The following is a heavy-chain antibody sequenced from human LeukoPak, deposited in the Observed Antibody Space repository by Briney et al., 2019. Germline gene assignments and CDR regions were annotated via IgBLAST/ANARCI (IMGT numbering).Heavy chain of an antibody. J-gene: IGHJ4*02. CDR3: VRCGSGTFTPHLN. V-gene: IGHV3-23*01. CDR1: GIAFSNSA. D-gene: IGHD3-10*01. Sequence: GGSPRLSCVPSGIAFSNSALSWVRQAPGKGLEWVSTITKSGDQTHYADSVRGLFTISRDIFKNTLYLQMNSLRAEDTAVYHCVRCGSGTFTPHLNWGQGTLVTVSS. CDR2: ITKSGDQT.